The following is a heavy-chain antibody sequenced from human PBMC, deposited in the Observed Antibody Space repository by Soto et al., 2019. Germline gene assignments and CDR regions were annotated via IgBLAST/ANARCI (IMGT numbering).Heavy chain of an antibody. CDR1: GGSISSSSYY. CDR2: IYYSGST. Sequence: QLQLQESGPGLVKPSETLSPTCTVSGGSISSSSYYWGWIRQPPGKGLEWIGSIYYSGSTYYNPSLKSRVTISVDTSKNQFSLKLSSVTAADTAVYYCARQEVGATRMVPNFDYWGQGTLVTVSS. D-gene: IGHD1-26*01. J-gene: IGHJ4*02. CDR3: ARQEVGATRMVPNFDY. V-gene: IGHV4-39*01.